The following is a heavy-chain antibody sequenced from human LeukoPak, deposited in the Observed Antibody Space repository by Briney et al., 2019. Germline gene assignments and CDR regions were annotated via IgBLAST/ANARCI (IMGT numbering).Heavy chain of an antibody. D-gene: IGHD3-22*01. Sequence: PGGSLRLSRAASGFTFSSYSMNWVRQAPGKGLEWVSSISSSSSTIYYADSVKGRFTISRDNAKNSLYLQMNSLRAEDTAVYYCAREGYSSGYPLHPDWGQGTLVTVSS. CDR1: GFTFSSYS. CDR2: ISSSSSTI. CDR3: AREGYSSGYPLHPD. J-gene: IGHJ4*02. V-gene: IGHV3-21*04.